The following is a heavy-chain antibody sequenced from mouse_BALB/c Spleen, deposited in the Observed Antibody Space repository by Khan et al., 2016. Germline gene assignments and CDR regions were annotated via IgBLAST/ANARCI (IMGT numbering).Heavy chain of an antibody. D-gene: IGHD2-12*01. CDR3: ARLRRVYAMDY. Sequence: EVQLVESGPGLVKPSQSLSLTCSVTGYSITSGYYWNWIRQFPGNNLEWMGYISYDGSNNYNPSLKNRISIARDTSKNQFFLKLNSVTTEDTATYCGARLRRVYAMDYWGQGTSVTVSS. J-gene: IGHJ4*01. CDR1: GYSITSGYY. CDR2: ISYDGSN. V-gene: IGHV3-6*02.